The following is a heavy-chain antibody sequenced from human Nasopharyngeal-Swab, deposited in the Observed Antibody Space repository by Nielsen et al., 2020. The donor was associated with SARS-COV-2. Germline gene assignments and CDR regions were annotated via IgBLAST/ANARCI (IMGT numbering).Heavy chain of an antibody. CDR2: ISGSGGST. CDR1: GFTFSSYA. V-gene: IGHV3-23*01. J-gene: IGHJ5*02. D-gene: IGHD2-2*02. CDR3: ARGDIVVVPAAIPGRPFDP. Sequence: GESLKISCAASGFTFSSYAMSWVRQAPGKGLEWVSAISGSGGSTYYADSVKGRFTISRDNSKNTLYLQMNSLRAEDTAVYYCARGDIVVVPAAIPGRPFDPWGQGTLVTVSS.